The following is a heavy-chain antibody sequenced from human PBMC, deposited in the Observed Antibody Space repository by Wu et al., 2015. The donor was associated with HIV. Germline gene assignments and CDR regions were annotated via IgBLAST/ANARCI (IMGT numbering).Heavy chain of an antibody. Sequence: QEHLVQSGTEVKKPGASVKVSCKASGYMFTSYDINWLRQATGQGLEWMGWFDPVNGYAAYAPKFQGRFTLTGNTDFATAYLELRSLTFDDTAVYYCARVLKYKANNYAFDLWGQGTTVTVSS. D-gene: IGHD1-14*01. J-gene: IGHJ3*01. CDR2: FDPVNGYA. CDR3: ARVLKYKANNYAFDL. V-gene: IGHV1-8*01. CDR1: GYMFTSYD.